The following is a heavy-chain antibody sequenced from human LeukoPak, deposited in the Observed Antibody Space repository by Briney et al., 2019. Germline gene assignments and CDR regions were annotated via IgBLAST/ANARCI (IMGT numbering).Heavy chain of an antibody. CDR2: IYTSGST. Sequence: SETLSLTCTVSGGSISSYYWSWIRQPAGKGLEWIGRIYTSGSTNYNPSLKSRVTMSVDTSKNQFSLKLSSVTAADTAVYYCASRYDYVWGSYRPIVWGQETTVTVSS. CDR3: ASRYDYVWGSYRPIV. J-gene: IGHJ6*02. D-gene: IGHD3-16*02. V-gene: IGHV4-4*07. CDR1: GGSISSYY.